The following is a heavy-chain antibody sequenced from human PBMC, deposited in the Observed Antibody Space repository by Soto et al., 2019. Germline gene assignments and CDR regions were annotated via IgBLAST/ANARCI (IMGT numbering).Heavy chain of an antibody. CDR1: GFTFSSYG. Sequence: PGGSLRLSCAASGFTFSSYGMHWVRQAPGKGLEWVAVISYDGSNKYYADSVKGRFTISRDNSKNTRYLQMNSLRAEDTAVYYCAKVRAAAEGFLYYGMDVWGQGTTVTVSS. V-gene: IGHV3-30*18. D-gene: IGHD6-13*01. CDR3: AKVRAAAEGFLYYGMDV. CDR2: ISYDGSNK. J-gene: IGHJ6*02.